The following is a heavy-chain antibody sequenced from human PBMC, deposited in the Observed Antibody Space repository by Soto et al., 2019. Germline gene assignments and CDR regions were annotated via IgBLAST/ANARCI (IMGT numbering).Heavy chain of an antibody. CDR3: ARDSYSKGDY. CDR2: INQDGSHK. D-gene: IGHD4-4*01. Sequence: EVQLVESGGGLVQPGGSLRLSCAASGFTFSSSWMSWVRQAPGKGLEWVANINQDGSHKDYVDSVKGRFTISRDNAKNSLYLEMNSLRVEGTAVYYCARDSYSKGDYWGQGILVTVSS. V-gene: IGHV3-7*01. CDR1: GFTFSSSW. J-gene: IGHJ4*02.